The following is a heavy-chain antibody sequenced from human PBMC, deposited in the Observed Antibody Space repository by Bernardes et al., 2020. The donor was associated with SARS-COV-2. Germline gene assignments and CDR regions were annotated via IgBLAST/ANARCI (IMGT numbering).Heavy chain of an antibody. D-gene: IGHD3-22*01. CDR3: ARLAFYDSSGYFVGAFDI. CDR1: GGSISSDY. CDR2: ISYSGIT. J-gene: IGHJ3*02. V-gene: IGHV4-59*01. Sequence: SETLSLTCTVSGGSISSDYWSWIRQPPGKGLEWIGYISYSGITNYNPSLKSRVTISSDTSKNQFSLKLSSLTAADTAVYYCARLAFYDSSGYFVGAFDIWGQGTMVTVSS.